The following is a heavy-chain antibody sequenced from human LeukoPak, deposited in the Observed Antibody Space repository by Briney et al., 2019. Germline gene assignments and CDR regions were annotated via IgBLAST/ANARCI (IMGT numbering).Heavy chain of an antibody. CDR3: AKDVVRGVIITLFDY. Sequence: PGGSPRLSCAASGFTFSSYAMHWVRQAPGKGLEWVAVISYDGSNKYYADSVKGRFTISRDNSKNTVYLQMNSLRAEDTAVYYCAKDVVRGVIITLFDYWGQGTLVTVSS. CDR2: ISYDGSNK. V-gene: IGHV3-30-3*02. D-gene: IGHD3-10*01. CDR1: GFTFSSYA. J-gene: IGHJ4*02.